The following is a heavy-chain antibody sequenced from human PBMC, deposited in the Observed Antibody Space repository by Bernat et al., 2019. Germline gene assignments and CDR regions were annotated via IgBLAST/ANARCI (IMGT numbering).Heavy chain of an antibody. CDR3: ARQGERRIGGPIGWWFDP. V-gene: IGHV4-59*08. CDR1: GDPISYYY. D-gene: IGHD3-16*01. CDR2: MPYSGSI. J-gene: IGHJ5*02. Sequence: QVQLQESGPGLVKPSETLSLTCTVSGDPISYYYWNWIRQPPGKGLEWIGYMPYSGSISYNPSLKSRVTISVDTSKNQFSLKLSSVTAADTAVYYCARQGERRIGGPIGWWFDPWGQGTLVTVSS.